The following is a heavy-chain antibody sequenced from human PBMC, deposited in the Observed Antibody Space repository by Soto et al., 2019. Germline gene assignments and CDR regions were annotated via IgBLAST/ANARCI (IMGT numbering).Heavy chain of an antibody. Sequence: QVQLVQSGAEVKKPGSSVKVSCKASGGTFSSYTISWVRQAPGQGLEWMGRIIPILGIANYAQKFQGRVTITADKSTSTAYMELSRLRSEDTAVYYCARDSRGESFDYWGQGTLVTVSS. CDR1: GGTFSSYT. D-gene: IGHD3-16*01. CDR2: IIPILGIA. V-gene: IGHV1-69*08. J-gene: IGHJ4*02. CDR3: ARDSRGESFDY.